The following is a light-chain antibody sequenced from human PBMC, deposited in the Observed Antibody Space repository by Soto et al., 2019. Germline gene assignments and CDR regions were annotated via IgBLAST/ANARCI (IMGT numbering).Light chain of an antibody. CDR2: GAS. J-gene: IGKJ1*01. Sequence: DIQMTQSPSSLSASVGDRVTITCQASQDISNYLNWYQQKPGKAPKLLIYGASTLQSGVPSRFSGSGSGTEFTLTISSLQADDFATYYCLQYKTYSRTFGQGTKV. CDR1: QDISNY. CDR3: LQYKTYSRT. V-gene: IGKV1-16*01.